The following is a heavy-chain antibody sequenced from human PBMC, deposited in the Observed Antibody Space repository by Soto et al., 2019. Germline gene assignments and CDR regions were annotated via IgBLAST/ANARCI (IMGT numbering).Heavy chain of an antibody. CDR2: XXXXXXXQ. Sequence: QVQLVESGGDLVTPGGSLRLSCAGSGFTFNAYYMAWIRQSPGKGLEWISSXXXXXXXQFYTDSVKGRFTISRDNDKXXXXXXXXXXXXXXXXXXXXXTESWYQFRSWGQGALVSVSS. D-gene: IGHD2-2*01. CDR1: GFTFNAYY. CDR3: XTESWYQFRS. J-gene: IGHJ5*02. V-gene: IGHV3-11*01.